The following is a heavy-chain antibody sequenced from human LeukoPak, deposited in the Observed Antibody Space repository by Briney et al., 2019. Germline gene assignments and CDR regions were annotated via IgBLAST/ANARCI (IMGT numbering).Heavy chain of an antibody. V-gene: IGHV3-64*01. CDR1: GFPFRSYA. D-gene: IGHD1-1*01. CDR3: ARERVGNYYFDY. J-gene: IGHJ4*02. Sequence: GGSLRLSCAASGFPFRSYAMHWVRQAPGKGLEYVSAITLDGISTYYANSVKGRFTISRDNSKNTLYLQMGSLRVEDMAVYYCARERVGNYYFDYWGQGTLVTVSS. CDR2: ITLDGIST.